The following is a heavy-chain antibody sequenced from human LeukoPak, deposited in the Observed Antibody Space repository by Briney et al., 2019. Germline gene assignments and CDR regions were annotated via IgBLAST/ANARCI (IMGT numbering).Heavy chain of an antibody. V-gene: IGHV4-39*01. Sequence: PSETLSLTCTVSGGSISSSSYYWGWLRQPPGTGLEWVGSIYYSGSTYYNPSLKSRVTISVHTSKNQFSLKLSSVTAADTAVYYCAGKLGYCSGSSCYPAHWGQGTLVTVSS. CDR1: GGSISSSSYY. CDR3: AGKLGYCSGSSCYPAH. J-gene: IGHJ1*01. CDR2: IYYSGST. D-gene: IGHD2-15*01.